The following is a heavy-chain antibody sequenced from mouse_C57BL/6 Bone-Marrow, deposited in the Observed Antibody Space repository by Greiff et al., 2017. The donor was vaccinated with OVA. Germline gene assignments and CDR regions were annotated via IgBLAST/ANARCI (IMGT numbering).Heavy chain of an antibody. J-gene: IGHJ2*01. D-gene: IGHD4-1*01. Sequence: QVQLKQPGAELMKPGASVKMSCKASGYTFTSYWITWVKQRPGQGLEWIGDIYPGSGSTNYNEKFKSKATLTVDTSSSTAYMQLSSLTSEDSAVYYCARSLTGPLDDWGQGTTLTVSS. CDR3: ARSLTGPLDD. CDR1: GYTFTSYW. V-gene: IGHV1-55*01. CDR2: IYPGSGST.